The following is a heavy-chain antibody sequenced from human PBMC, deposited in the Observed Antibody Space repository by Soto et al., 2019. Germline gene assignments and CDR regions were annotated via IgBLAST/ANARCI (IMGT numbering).Heavy chain of an antibody. CDR3: VSQRTSVLTQAYFDY. D-gene: IGHD2-8*01. J-gene: IGHJ4*02. Sequence: XESLSLPCTVSCGSVSNSNYYWGWIRQSPGEVLEWSVSVYYRGRSYSKSSVKSRVTISVDTSKNQFSLNLNSVTASDTAVYYCVSQRTSVLTQAYFDYWGPGALVTVSS. V-gene: IGHV4-39*01. CDR2: VYYRGRS. CDR1: CGSVSNSNYY.